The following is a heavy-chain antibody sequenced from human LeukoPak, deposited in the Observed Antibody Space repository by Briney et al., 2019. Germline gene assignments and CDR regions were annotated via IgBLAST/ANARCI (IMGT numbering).Heavy chain of an antibody. D-gene: IGHD5/OR15-5a*01. J-gene: IGHJ6*04. Sequence: ASVKVSCKASGYTFTGYYMHWVRQAPGQGLEWMGWINPNSGGTNYAQKFQGWVTMTRGTSISTAYMELSRLRSDDTAVYYCARARTLRPYYYYGMDVWGKGTTVTVSS. V-gene: IGHV1-2*04. CDR1: GYTFTGYY. CDR3: ARARTLRPYYYYGMDV. CDR2: INPNSGGT.